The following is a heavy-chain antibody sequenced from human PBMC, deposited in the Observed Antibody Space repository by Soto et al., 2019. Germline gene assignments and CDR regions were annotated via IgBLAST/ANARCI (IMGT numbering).Heavy chain of an antibody. CDR2: IYHSGST. CDR1: GGSISSSNW. J-gene: IGHJ6*02. V-gene: IGHV4-4*02. Sequence: SETLSLTCAVSGGSISSSNWWSWVRQPPGKGLEWIGEIYHSGSTNYNPSLKSRVTISVDKSKNQFSLKLSSVTAADTAVYYCARGMYSSGWRYYYYYGMDVWGQGTRVTVSS. D-gene: IGHD6-19*01. CDR3: ARGMYSSGWRYYYYYGMDV.